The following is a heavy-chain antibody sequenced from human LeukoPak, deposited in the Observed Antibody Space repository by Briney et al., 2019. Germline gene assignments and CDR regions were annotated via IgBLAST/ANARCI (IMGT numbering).Heavy chain of an antibody. CDR1: GDSINSKSYY. Sequence: SETLSLTCTVSGDSINSKSYYWTWIRQPAGKGLEWVGRIYTTSGSTNYNPSLKSRVLISMDTSKNHISLRLNSVTAADTAVYYCARVEAQWVASHWFDPWGQGAQVTVSS. CDR2: IYTTSGST. CDR3: ARVEAQWVASHWFDP. J-gene: IGHJ5*02. D-gene: IGHD6-19*01. V-gene: IGHV4-61*02.